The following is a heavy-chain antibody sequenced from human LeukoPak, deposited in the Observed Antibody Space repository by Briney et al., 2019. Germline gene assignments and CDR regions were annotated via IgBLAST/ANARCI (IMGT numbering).Heavy chain of an antibody. D-gene: IGHD1-26*01. J-gene: IGHJ6*02. CDR1: GASTSSYY. CDR3: ARHRALGCGMDV. V-gene: IGHV4-59*08. CDR2: IYYSGSS. Sequence: SENVSLTCTVSGASTSSYYWTWIRQPPGKELEWIGYIYYSGSSNYNPSLESRVTMSVDTSKNQFSLKLSSVTAADTAVYYCARHRALGCGMDVWGQATRVSHSS.